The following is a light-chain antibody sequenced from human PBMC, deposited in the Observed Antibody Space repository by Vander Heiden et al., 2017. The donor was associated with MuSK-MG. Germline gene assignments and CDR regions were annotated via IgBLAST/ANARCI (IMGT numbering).Light chain of an antibody. CDR3: MQALQTSRD. Sequence: DIVMTQSPLSLPVTPGEPASISCRSSQSLLHSNGYNYLDWYLQKPGQSPQLLIYLGSNRASGVPDRFSGSGSGTDFTLKISRVEAEDVGVYYCMQALQTSRDFGPGTKVDIK. CDR2: LGS. CDR1: QSLLHSNGYNY. V-gene: IGKV2-28*01. J-gene: IGKJ3*01.